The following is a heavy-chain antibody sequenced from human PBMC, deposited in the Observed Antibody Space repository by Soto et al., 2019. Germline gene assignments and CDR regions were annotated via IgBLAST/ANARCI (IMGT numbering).Heavy chain of an antibody. D-gene: IGHD7-27*01. CDR3: ARDPGEWWFDP. CDR1: GFTFSSYW. V-gene: IGHV3-74*01. CDR2: INSDGSST. J-gene: IGHJ5*02. Sequence: GGSLRLSCAASGFTFSSYWMHWVRQAPGKGLVWVSRINSDGSSTSYADSVKGRFTISRDNAKNTLYLQMNSLRAEDTAGYYCARDPGEWWFDPWGQGTLVTVSS.